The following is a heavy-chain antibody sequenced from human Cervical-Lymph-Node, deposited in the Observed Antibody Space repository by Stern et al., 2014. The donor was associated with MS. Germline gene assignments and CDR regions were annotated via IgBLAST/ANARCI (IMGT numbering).Heavy chain of an antibody. V-gene: IGHV1-18*01. J-gene: IGHJ6*02. CDR2: ISTDNGDT. CDR3: ARDSLIRTFGVEEGMDV. D-gene: IGHD3-3*01. CDR1: GGTFSSYA. Sequence: VQLVESGAEVKKPGSSVKVSCKASGGTFSSYAISWGRQAPGQGLAWMGGISTDNGDTNYAQNVQGRVTMTTDTSTNTAYMELSSLRSDDTALYYCARDSLIRTFGVEEGMDVWGQGTTVTVSS.